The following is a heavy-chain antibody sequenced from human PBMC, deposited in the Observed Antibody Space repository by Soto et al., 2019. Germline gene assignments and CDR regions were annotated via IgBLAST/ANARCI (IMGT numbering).Heavy chain of an antibody. Sequence: GASVKVSCKASGGTFSSHAISWVRQAPGQGLEWMGGIIHIFGTANDAQKFQGRVTITADESTSTAYMELCSLRSEDTAVYYCASGEGDCSSTSCYYYYYYYGMDVWGQGTTVTVSS. CDR1: GGTFSSHA. D-gene: IGHD2-2*01. CDR3: ASGEGDCSSTSCYYYYYYYGMDV. CDR2: IIHIFGTA. V-gene: IGHV1-69*13. J-gene: IGHJ6*02.